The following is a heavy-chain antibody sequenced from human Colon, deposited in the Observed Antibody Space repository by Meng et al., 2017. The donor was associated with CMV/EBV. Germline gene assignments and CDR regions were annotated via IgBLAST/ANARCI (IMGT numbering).Heavy chain of an antibody. Sequence: SETLSLTCTVSGDSINNYYWSWIRQPPGKGLEWIAYIYYTGSANYNPSLKSRVTISVDTSKNQFSLKLTSVIAADTAVYYRARDHSLYGMDVWGQGTTVTVSS. CDR2: IYYTGSA. CDR3: ARDHSLYGMDV. V-gene: IGHV4-59*01. CDR1: GDSINNYY. D-gene: IGHD2-15*01. J-gene: IGHJ6*02.